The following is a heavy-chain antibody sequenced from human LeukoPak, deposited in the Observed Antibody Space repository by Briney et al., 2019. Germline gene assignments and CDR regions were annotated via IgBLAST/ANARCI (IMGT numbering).Heavy chain of an antibody. CDR3: ASNKGIIPHDVFDI. CDR1: GGSFSGYY. D-gene: IGHD2-21*01. J-gene: IGHJ3*02. V-gene: IGHV4-34*01. CDR2: INHSGST. Sequence: SETLSLTCAVYGGSFSGYYWSWIRQPPGKGLEWIGEINHSGSTNYNPSLKSRVTISVDTSKNQFSLKLSSVTAADTAVYYCASNKGIIPHDVFDIWGQGTMVTVSS.